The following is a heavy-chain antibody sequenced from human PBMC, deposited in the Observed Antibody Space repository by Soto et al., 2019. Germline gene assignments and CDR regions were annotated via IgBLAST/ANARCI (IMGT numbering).Heavy chain of an antibody. Sequence: SVKVSCKASGGTFSSYAISWVRRAPGQGLEWMGGIIPIFGTANYAQKFQGRVTITADESTSTAYMELSSLRSEDTAVYYCARELPLPKYYYDSSGYPWYYWGQGTLVTVSS. CDR2: IIPIFGTA. J-gene: IGHJ4*02. V-gene: IGHV1-69*13. CDR3: ARELPLPKYYYDSSGYPWYY. D-gene: IGHD3-22*01. CDR1: GGTFSSYA.